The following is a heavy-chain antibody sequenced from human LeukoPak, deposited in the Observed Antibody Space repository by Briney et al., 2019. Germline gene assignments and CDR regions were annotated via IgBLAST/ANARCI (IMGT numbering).Heavy chain of an antibody. D-gene: IGHD2-2*01. Sequence: ASVKVSCKASGYTFTSYYMHWVRQAPGQGLEWMGIINPSGGSTSYAQKFQGRVTMTRDTSTSTVYMELSSLRSEDTAVYYCARERRVIVVVPAAIRRRDNWFDPWGQGTLDTVSS. CDR3: ARERRVIVVVPAAIRRRDNWFDP. J-gene: IGHJ5*02. CDR1: GYTFTSYY. V-gene: IGHV1-46*01. CDR2: INPSGGST.